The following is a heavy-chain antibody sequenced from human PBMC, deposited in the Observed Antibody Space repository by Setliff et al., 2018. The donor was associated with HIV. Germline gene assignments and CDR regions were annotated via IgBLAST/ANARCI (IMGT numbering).Heavy chain of an antibody. CDR2: INTNTGNP. D-gene: IGHD2-15*01. J-gene: IGHJ6*03. V-gene: IGHV7-4-1*02. CDR1: GYTFTTYA. CDR3: AREVVVAGVHYYNMDV. Sequence: ASVKVSCKASGYTFTTYAMNWVRQAPGQGLEWMGWINTNTGNPTYAQGFTVRVVFSLDTSVSTAYLQISSLKAEETAVYYCAREVVVAGVHYYNMDVWGKGTTVTVSS.